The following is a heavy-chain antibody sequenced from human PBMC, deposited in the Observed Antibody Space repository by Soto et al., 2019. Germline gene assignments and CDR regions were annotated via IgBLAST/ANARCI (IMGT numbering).Heavy chain of an antibody. CDR3: AKDTAYYDSSGYVYFDY. CDR2: ISYDGSNK. CDR1: GGTFSSYG. Sequence: PGVSMRLPWAASGGTFSSYGIHWVRKETGKGLEWVAVISYDGSNKYYADSVKGRFTISRDNSKNTLYLQMNSLRAEDTAVYYCAKDTAYYDSSGYVYFDYWGQRTLVTVSS. V-gene: IGHV3-30*18. J-gene: IGHJ4*02. D-gene: IGHD3-22*01.